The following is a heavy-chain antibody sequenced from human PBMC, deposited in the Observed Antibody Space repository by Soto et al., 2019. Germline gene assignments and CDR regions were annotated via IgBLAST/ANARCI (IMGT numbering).Heavy chain of an antibody. Sequence: QVQLVQSGAEVKKPGSSVKVSCKASGGTFSSYAISWVRQAPGQGLEWMGGIIPISDTTNYAQKFQGRVTITADEYTRTAYMKLSSLRSEDTAVYYCARSQGSSTSLEIYYYYYYGMDVWGQGTTVTVSS. CDR3: ARSQGSSTSLEIYYYYYYGMDV. D-gene: IGHD2-2*01. J-gene: IGHJ6*02. CDR1: GGTFSSYA. V-gene: IGHV1-69*01. CDR2: IIPISDTT.